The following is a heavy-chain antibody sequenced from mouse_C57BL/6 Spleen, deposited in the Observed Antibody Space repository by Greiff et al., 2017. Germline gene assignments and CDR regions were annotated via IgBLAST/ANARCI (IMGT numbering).Heavy chain of an antibody. CDR2: INPSSGYT. CDR1: GYTFTSYT. D-gene: IGHD1-1*01. CDR3: TSYYGSSFYWYFDV. Sequence: QVQLQQSGAELARPGASVKMSCKASGYTFTSYTLHWVKQRPGPGLEWIGYINPSSGYTKYNQKFKDKATLTADKSSSTAYMQLSSLTYEDSAVYYRTSYYGSSFYWYFDVWGTGTTVTVSS. V-gene: IGHV1-4*01. J-gene: IGHJ1*03.